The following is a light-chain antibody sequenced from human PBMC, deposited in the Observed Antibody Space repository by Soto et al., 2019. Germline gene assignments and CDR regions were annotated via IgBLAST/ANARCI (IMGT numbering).Light chain of an antibody. CDR3: QSYDSSLSVVV. CDR1: SSNIGAGYD. J-gene: IGLJ2*01. Sequence: QSVLTQPPSVSGAPGQRVTISCTGSSSNIGAGYDVHWYQRLPGTAPKLLIYGNSNRPSGVPDRFSGFKSGTSASLAITGLQAEDEADYYCQSYDSSLSVVVFGGGTKLTVL. V-gene: IGLV1-40*01. CDR2: GNS.